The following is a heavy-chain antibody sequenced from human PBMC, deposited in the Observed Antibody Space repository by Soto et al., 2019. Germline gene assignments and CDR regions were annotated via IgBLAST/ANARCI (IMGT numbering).Heavy chain of an antibody. CDR1: GFTFSSYW. D-gene: IGHD3-9*01. V-gene: IGHV3-74*01. J-gene: IGHJ4*02. Sequence: EVQLVESGGGLVQPGGSLRLSCAASGFTFSSYWMHWVRQAPGKGLVWVSRINSDGSSTSYADSVKGRFTISRDNAKNTLYLQMNSLTAEDTAVYYCARAEGYDILTDYTIDYWGQGTLVTVSS. CDR3: ARAEGYDILTDYTIDY. CDR2: INSDGSST.